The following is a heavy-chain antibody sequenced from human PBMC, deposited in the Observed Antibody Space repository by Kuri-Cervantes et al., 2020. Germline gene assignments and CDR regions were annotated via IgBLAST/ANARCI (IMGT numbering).Heavy chain of an antibody. V-gene: IGHV3-23*01. J-gene: IGHJ4*02. CDR3: ARGALQWELLTGYFDY. CDR1: GFTFSSYA. CDR2: ISGSGDRT. Sequence: GESLKISCAVSGFTFSSYAMSWVRHVPGTGPEWVSAISGSGDRTYYADSVKGRFTISRDNAKNSLYLRMNSLRAEDTAVYYCARGALQWELLTGYFDYWGQGTLVTVSS. D-gene: IGHD1-26*01.